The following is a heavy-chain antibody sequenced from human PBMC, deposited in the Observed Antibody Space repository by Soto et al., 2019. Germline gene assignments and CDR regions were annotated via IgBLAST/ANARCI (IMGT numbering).Heavy chain of an antibody. D-gene: IGHD6-19*01. CDR2: INAGNGNT. J-gene: IGHJ4*02. Sequence: ASVKVSCKASGYTFTGYARHWVRQAPGQRLEWMGWINAGNGNTKYSQKFQGRVTITRDTSASTAYMELSSLRSEDTAVYYCARAVAVAADFDYWGQGTLVTVS. CDR1: GYTFTGYA. V-gene: IGHV1-3*01. CDR3: ARAVAVAADFDY.